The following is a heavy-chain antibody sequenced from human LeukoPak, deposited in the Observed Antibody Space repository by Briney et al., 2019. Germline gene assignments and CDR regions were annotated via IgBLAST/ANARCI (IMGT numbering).Heavy chain of an antibody. CDR1: GFTFSSYA. CDR3: ARDALRYCSSTSCYLFDP. D-gene: IGHD2-2*01. CDR2: ISYGGSNK. J-gene: IGHJ5*02. Sequence: GRSLRLSCAASGFTFSSYAMHWVRQAPGKRLEWVAVISYGGSNKYYADSVKGRFTISRDNSKNTLYLQMNSLRAEDTAVYYCARDALRYCSSTSCYLFDPWGQGTLVTVSS. V-gene: IGHV3-30-3*01.